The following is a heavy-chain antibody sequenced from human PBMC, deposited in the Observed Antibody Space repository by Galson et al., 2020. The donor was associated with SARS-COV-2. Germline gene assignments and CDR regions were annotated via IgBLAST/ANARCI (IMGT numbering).Heavy chain of an antibody. Sequence: SETLSLTCTVSGGSISSGSYYWSWIRQPAGKGLEWIGRIYTSGSTNYNPSLKSRVTISVDTSKNQFSLKLSSVTAADTAVYYCARGVSSGPKGGNYFDYWGQGTLVTVSS. D-gene: IGHD6-19*01. J-gene: IGHJ4*02. CDR2: IYTSGST. CDR1: GGSISSGSYY. V-gene: IGHV4-61*02. CDR3: ARGVSSGPKGGNYFDY.